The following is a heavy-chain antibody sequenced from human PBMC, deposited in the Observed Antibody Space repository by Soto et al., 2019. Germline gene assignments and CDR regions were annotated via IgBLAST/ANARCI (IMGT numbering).Heavy chain of an antibody. J-gene: IGHJ6*02. V-gene: IGHV4-39*01. D-gene: IGHD2-2*01. CDR1: GGSISSSSYY. CDR2: IYYSRST. CDR3: ARHAVCSSTSCYVYYYYGMDV. Sequence: PSETLSLTCTVSGGSISSSSYYWGWIRQPPGKGLEWIGSIYYSRSTYYNPSLKSRVTISVDTSKNQFSLKLSSVTAADTAVYYCARHAVCSSTSCYVYYYYGMDVWGQGTTVTVSS.